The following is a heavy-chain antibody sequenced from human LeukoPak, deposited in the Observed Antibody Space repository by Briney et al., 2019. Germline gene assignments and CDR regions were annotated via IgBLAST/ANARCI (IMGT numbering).Heavy chain of an antibody. Sequence: SQTLSLTCTVSGGSISSDSYYWSWIRQPAGKGLEWIGRIYTSGSTNYNPSLKSRVTISVDTSKNQFSLKLSSVTAADTAVYYCARADFWSGYSSTYWGQGTLVTVSS. D-gene: IGHD3-3*01. J-gene: IGHJ4*02. V-gene: IGHV4-61*02. CDR2: IYTSGST. CDR3: ARADFWSGYSSTY. CDR1: GGSISSDSYY.